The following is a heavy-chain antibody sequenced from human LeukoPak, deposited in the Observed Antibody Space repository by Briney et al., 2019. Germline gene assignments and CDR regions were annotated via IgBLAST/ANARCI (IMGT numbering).Heavy chain of an antibody. D-gene: IGHD3-22*01. CDR3: ARVRLDNTMNFDY. Sequence: ASVKVSFTASGYTFTSYAITWVRQAPGQGLEWMGWISASKGNTNYAQKLQGRVTITTDTSTTTAYMELRSLRSDDTAVYYCARVRLDNTMNFDYWGQGTLVTVSS. V-gene: IGHV1-18*01. J-gene: IGHJ4*02. CDR1: GYTFTSYA. CDR2: ISASKGNT.